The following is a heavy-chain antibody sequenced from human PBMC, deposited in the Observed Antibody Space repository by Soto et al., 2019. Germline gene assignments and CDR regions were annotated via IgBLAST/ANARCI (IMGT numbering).Heavy chain of an antibody. J-gene: IGHJ5*02. D-gene: IGHD2-2*02. V-gene: IGHV3-30-3*01. CDR1: GFGFGGKT. CDR2: IAPDGSQI. Sequence: GGSLRLSCAASGFGFGGKTMYWVRQAPGRGLEWVALIAPDGSQIYYADSVKGRSTISRDNSKNTLYLQMDSLRAEDTSLYLCATDIHATWLLNSWGRGTLVTVSS. CDR3: ATDIHATWLLNS.